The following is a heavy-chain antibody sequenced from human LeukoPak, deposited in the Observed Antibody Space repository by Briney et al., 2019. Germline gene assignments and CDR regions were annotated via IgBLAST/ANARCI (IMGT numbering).Heavy chain of an antibody. CDR1: GYIFTDYA. V-gene: IGHV1-3*01. Sequence: ASVKVSCKASGYIFTDYAIQWVRQAPGQGLEWMGWINAGNGKTKYSQKFQGRVTITRDTSASTAYMELSGLRSDDTAVYYCARARWTSTVTTYYLDFWGQGTLVTVCS. CDR2: INAGNGKT. CDR3: ARARWTSTVTTYYLDF. D-gene: IGHD4-17*01. J-gene: IGHJ4*02.